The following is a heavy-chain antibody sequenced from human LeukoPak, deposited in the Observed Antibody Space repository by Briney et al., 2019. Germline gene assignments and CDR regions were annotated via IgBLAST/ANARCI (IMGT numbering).Heavy chain of an antibody. CDR2: ISSSSSTI. Sequence: GGSLRLPCAASGFTFSSYSMNWVRQAPGKGLEWVSYISSSSSTIYYADSVKGRFTISRDNAKNSLYLQMNSLRAEDTAVYYCARENTMVRGVKRGDQFDYWGQGTLVTVSS. D-gene: IGHD3-10*01. J-gene: IGHJ4*02. CDR1: GFTFSSYS. CDR3: ARENTMVRGVKRGDQFDY. V-gene: IGHV3-48*01.